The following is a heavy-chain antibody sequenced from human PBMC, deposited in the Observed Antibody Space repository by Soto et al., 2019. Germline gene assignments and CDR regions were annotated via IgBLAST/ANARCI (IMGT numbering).Heavy chain of an antibody. J-gene: IGHJ4*02. CDR1: GYTFGHFY. D-gene: IGHD3-9*01. CDR2: VSPHNRNT. Sequence: ASVKVSCKASGYTFGHFYITWVRQAPGQGLEWMGAVSPHNRNTNYAEKFRGRVTMTTDTSTTTAYMELRSLRSDDTAVYYCARDEGGYDILTGYYKAHHFDQWGQGALVTVSS. CDR3: ARDEGGYDILTGYYKAHHFDQ. V-gene: IGHV1-18*01.